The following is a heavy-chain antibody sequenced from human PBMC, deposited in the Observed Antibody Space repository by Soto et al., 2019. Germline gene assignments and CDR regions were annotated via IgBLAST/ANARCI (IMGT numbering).Heavy chain of an antibody. CDR1: GGTFSSYA. D-gene: IGHD2-21*02. J-gene: IGHJ1*01. CDR3: ARDIAGVVTATKEYFQH. CDR2: IIPIFGTA. V-gene: IGHV1-69*12. Sequence: QVQLVQSGAEVKKPGSSVKVSCKASGGTFSSYAISWVRQAPGQGLEWMGGIIPIFGTANYAQKFQGRVTITADESTSTAYMELSSLRSEDTAVYYCARDIAGVVTATKEYFQHWGQGTLVTVSS.